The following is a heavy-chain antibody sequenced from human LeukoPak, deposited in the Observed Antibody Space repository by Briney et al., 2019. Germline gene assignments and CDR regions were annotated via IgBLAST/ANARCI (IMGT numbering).Heavy chain of an antibody. Sequence: SETLSLTCAVYGGSFSGYYWSWIRQPPGKGLEWIGEINHSGSTNYNPSLKRRVTISVDPPKNQFSLKLRSVAAAVTAVYYCARGEYSSGFDYWGQGTVVTVSS. V-gene: IGHV4-34*01. CDR3: ARGEYSSGFDY. CDR2: INHSGST. J-gene: IGHJ4*02. D-gene: IGHD6-19*01. CDR1: GGSFSGYY.